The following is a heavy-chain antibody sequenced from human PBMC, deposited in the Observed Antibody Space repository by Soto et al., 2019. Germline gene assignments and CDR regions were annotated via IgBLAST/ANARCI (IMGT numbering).Heavy chain of an antibody. CDR1: GGTFSSYT. V-gene: IGHV1-69*08. J-gene: IGHJ5*02. CDR2: IIPILGIA. Sequence: QVQLVQSGAEVKKPGSSVKVSCKASGGTFSSYTISWVRQAPGQGLEWMGRIIPILGIANYAQKFQGRVTITADKSTSTAYMELSSLRSEDTAVYYCARDRRPVPKLERRSNESRWFDPWGQGTLVTVSS. D-gene: IGHD1-1*01. CDR3: ARDRRPVPKLERRSNESRWFDP.